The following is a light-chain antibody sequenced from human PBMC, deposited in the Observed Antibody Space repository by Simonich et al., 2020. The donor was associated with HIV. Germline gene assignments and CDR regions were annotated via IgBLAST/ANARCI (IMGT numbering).Light chain of an antibody. CDR1: QRVSSY. J-gene: IGKJ5*01. V-gene: IGKV3-11*01. Sequence: EIVLTQSPAILSLSPGERATLSCRASQRVSSYLAWYQQKPGQAPRLLIYDASNRSTGVPARFRGSGSGTDFTLTSTSLESEDFAVYYCQQRSNWITFGQGTRLEIK. CDR3: QQRSNWIT. CDR2: DAS.